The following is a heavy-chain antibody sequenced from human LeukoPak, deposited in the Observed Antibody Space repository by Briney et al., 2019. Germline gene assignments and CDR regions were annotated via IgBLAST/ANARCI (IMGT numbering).Heavy chain of an antibody. CDR1: GFTFDDYA. D-gene: IGHD6-19*01. Sequence: PGGSLRLSCAASGFTFDDYAMHWVRQAPGKGLEWVSGISWNSGSIGYADSVKGRFTISRDNAKNSLYLQMNSLRAEDTALYYCAKDLGQWLADAFDIWGQGTMVTVSS. V-gene: IGHV3-9*01. J-gene: IGHJ3*02. CDR2: ISWNSGSI. CDR3: AKDLGQWLADAFDI.